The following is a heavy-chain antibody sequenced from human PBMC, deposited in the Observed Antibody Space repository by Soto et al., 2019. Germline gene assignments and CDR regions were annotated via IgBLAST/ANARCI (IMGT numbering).Heavy chain of an antibody. Sequence: GASVKVSCKASGYTFTSYGISWVRQAPGQGLEWMGWTSAYNGNTNYAQKFQGRVTITTDKSASTAYMELTRLGSEDTAVYYCARLEAGVKLDYWGQGTPVTVSS. J-gene: IGHJ4*02. CDR3: ARLEAGVKLDY. V-gene: IGHV1-18*01. CDR1: GYTFTSYG. CDR2: TSAYNGNT.